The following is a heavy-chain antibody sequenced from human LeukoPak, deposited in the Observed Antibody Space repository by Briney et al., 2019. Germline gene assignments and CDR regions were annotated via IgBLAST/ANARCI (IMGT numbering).Heavy chain of an antibody. D-gene: IGHD5-12*01. Sequence: GGSLGLSCAASGFTFSSYAMHWVRQAPGKGLEYVSAISSNGGSTYYANSVKGRFTISRDNSKNPLYLQMGSLRAEDMAVYYCARDRDGGYDFNGLGYWGQGTLVTVSS. CDR3: ARDRDGGYDFNGLGY. V-gene: IGHV3-64*01. CDR1: GFTFSSYA. J-gene: IGHJ4*02. CDR2: ISSNGGST.